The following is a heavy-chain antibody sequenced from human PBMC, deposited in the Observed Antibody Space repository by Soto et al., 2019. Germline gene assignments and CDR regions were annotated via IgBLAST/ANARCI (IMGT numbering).Heavy chain of an antibody. CDR3: ARGHSTDCSNGVCSFFYNHEMDV. V-gene: IGHV1-2*04. Sequence: ASVKVSCKASGYSFTGYHIHWVRQAPGQGLEWLGRINPKSGGTSTAQKFQGWVTMTRDRSISTVYMELTRLRSDDTAVYFCARGHSTDCSNGVCSFFYNHEMDVWGQGTTVTVSS. D-gene: IGHD2-8*01. CDR1: GYSFTGYH. CDR2: INPKSGGT. J-gene: IGHJ6*02.